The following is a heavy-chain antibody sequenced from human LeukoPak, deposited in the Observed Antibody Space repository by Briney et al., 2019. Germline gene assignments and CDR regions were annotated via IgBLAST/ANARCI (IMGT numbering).Heavy chain of an antibody. CDR3: AREGGNGWYSGWFDP. D-gene: IGHD6-19*01. Sequence: GGSLRLSCAASGFTLSTYSLNWVRQAPGKGLEWVSSISSSSLYIYYADSVKGRFTISRDNAKNSLFLQMNSLRAEDTAVYYCAREGGNGWYSGWFDPWGQGTLVTVSS. V-gene: IGHV3-21*01. CDR1: GFTLSTYS. J-gene: IGHJ5*02. CDR2: ISSSSLYI.